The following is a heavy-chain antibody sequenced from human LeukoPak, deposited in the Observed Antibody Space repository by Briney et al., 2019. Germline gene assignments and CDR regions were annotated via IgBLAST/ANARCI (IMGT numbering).Heavy chain of an antibody. CDR3: VRGGSYTFDP. J-gene: IGHJ5*02. D-gene: IGHD1-26*01. CDR1: GFTLSHYW. CDR2: IKEDGSEK. Sequence: GGSLRLSCSAFGFTLSHYWMTWVRQAPGKGLEWVASIKEDGSEKSYVDSVKGRFTISRGNAKNSLYLQMNSPGAEDTAVYYCVRGGSYTFDPWGQGILVTVSS. V-gene: IGHV3-7*01.